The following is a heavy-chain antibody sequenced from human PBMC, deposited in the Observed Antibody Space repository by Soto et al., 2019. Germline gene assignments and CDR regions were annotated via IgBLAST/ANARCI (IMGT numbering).Heavy chain of an antibody. CDR3: ANQLEWLSPLWYCDILTGFDL. CDR2: ISGSGGST. V-gene: IGHV3-23*01. J-gene: IGHJ2*01. D-gene: IGHD3-9*01. Sequence: GGSLRLSCAASGFTFSSYAMSWVRQAPGKGLEWVSAISGSGGSTYYADSVKGQFTISRDNSKNTLYLQMNSLRAEDTAVYYCANQLEWLSPLWYCDILTGFDLWGRGTLVTVSS. CDR1: GFTFSSYA.